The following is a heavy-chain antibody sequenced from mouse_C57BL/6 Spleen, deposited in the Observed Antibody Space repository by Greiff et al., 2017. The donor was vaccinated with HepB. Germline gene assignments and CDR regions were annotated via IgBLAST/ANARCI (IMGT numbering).Heavy chain of an antibody. J-gene: IGHJ1*03. CDR3: ARGAYDSFV. Sequence: QVHVKQPGAELVRPGSSVKLSCKASGYTFTSYWMHWVKQRPIQGLEWIGNIDPSDSETHYNQKFKDKATLTVDKSSSTAYMQLSSLTSEDSAVYYCARGAYDSFVWGTGTTVTVSS. D-gene: IGHD2-4*01. V-gene: IGHV1-52*01. CDR2: IDPSDSET. CDR1: GYTFTSYW.